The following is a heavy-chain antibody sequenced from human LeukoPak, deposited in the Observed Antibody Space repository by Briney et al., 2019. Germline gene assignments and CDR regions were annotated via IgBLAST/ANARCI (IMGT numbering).Heavy chain of an antibody. Sequence: SVKVSCKASGGTFSSYAISWVRQALGQGLEWMGRIIPILGIANYAQKFQGRVTITADKSTSTAYMELSSLRSEDTAVYYCARDLNGAYSSSMRYWFDPWGQGTLVTVSS. CDR3: ARDLNGAYSSSMRYWFDP. CDR1: GGTFSSYA. D-gene: IGHD6-13*01. V-gene: IGHV1-69*04. J-gene: IGHJ5*02. CDR2: IIPILGIA.